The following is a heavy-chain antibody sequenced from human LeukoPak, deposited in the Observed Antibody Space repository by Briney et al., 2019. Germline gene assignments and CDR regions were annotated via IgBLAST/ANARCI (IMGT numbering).Heavy chain of an antibody. CDR1: GFTFSNYA. CDR2: SSDSGGST. V-gene: IGHV3-23*01. D-gene: IGHD6-6*01. J-gene: IGHJ4*02. Sequence: GSLRLSCAASGFTFSNYAMSWVRQAPGNGLECVSVSSDSGGSTDYADSVKGRFTISRDNSKNTLYLQMNSLRAEDTAVYYCAKHIAARPSYFDYWGQGTLVTVYS. CDR3: AKHIAARPSYFDY.